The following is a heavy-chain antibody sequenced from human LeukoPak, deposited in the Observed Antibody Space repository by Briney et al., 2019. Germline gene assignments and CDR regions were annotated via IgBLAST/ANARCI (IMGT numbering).Heavy chain of an antibody. CDR2: ISYDGSNK. CDR3: ARGRTWN. J-gene: IGHJ4*02. CDR1: GFTFSDSY. V-gene: IGHV3-30*04. D-gene: IGHD3-3*01. Sequence: GGSLRLSCEASGFTFSDSYMTWLRQAPGKGLEWVAVISYDGSNKYYADSVKGRFTISRDNSKNTLYLQMNSLRAEDTAVYYCARGRTWNWGQGTLVTVSS.